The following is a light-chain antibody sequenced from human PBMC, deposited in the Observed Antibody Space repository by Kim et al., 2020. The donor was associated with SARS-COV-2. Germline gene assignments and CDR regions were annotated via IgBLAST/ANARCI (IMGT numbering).Light chain of an antibody. CDR2: VPS. V-gene: IGKV3-15*01. Sequence: EIVMTQSPATLSVSPGERATLSCRASQSVSSKLAWYKQKPGQAPRLLIYVPSTRATGIPARFSGSGSGTEFTLTISSLQSEDFAVYYCQQYNNWPWTFGQGTKVDIK. CDR1: QSVSSK. CDR3: QQYNNWPWT. J-gene: IGKJ1*01.